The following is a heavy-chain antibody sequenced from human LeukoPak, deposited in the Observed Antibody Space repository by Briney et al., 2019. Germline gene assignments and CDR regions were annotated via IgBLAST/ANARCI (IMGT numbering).Heavy chain of an antibody. Sequence: GGSLRLSCAASGFTFSSYAMNWVRQAPGKGLEWVSLISGDGGSTYYADSVKGRFTISRDNSKNSLYLQMNSLRTEDTALYYCAKDYGAGGFDPWGQGTLVTVSS. J-gene: IGHJ5*02. D-gene: IGHD4-17*01. CDR1: GFTFSSYA. V-gene: IGHV3-43*02. CDR2: ISGDGGST. CDR3: AKDYGAGGFDP.